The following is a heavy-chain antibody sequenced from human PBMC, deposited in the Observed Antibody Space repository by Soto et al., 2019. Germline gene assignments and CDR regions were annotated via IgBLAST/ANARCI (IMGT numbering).Heavy chain of an antibody. J-gene: IGHJ4*02. D-gene: IGHD3-22*01. Sequence: QVQLVQSGAEVKKPGSSVKVSCKASGGTFSTYAISWVRQAPGQGREWMGGIIPMFGTAKYAQKFQGRVTITADEFTTTALMGLSSLGSDDTAVNYCARLPDYFTRSGYYYGVDYWGQGPLVTVSS. CDR1: GGTFSTYA. CDR3: ARLPDYFTRSGYYYGVDY. V-gene: IGHV1-69*01. CDR2: IIPMFGTA.